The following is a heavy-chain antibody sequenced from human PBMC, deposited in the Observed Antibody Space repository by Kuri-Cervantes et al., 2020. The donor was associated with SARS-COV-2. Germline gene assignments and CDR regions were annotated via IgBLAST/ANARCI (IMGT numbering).Heavy chain of an antibody. CDR2: ISWNSGSI. CDR1: GFTFDDYA. CDR3: AKDIDTASVVVPAAINFDY. V-gene: IGHV3-9*01. Sequence: SLKISCAASGFTFDDYAMHWVRQAPGKGLEWVSGISWNSGSIGYADSVKGRFIISRDNAKNSLYLQMSSLRAEDTALYYCAKDIDTASVVVPAAINFDYWGRGTLVTVSS. J-gene: IGHJ4*02. D-gene: IGHD2-2*02.